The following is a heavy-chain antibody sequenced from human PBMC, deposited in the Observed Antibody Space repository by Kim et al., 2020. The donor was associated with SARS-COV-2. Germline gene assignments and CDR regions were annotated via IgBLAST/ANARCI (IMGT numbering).Heavy chain of an antibody. CDR1: GFTFSSYW. D-gene: IGHD6-19*01. V-gene: IGHV3-7*01. Sequence: GGSLRLSCAASGFTFSSYWMSWVRQAPGKGLEWVANIKQDGSEKYYVDSVKGRFTISRDNAKNSLYLQMNSLRAEDTAVYYCARSGYSSGWLKFWYYYYYGMDVWGQGTTVTVSS. CDR2: IKQDGSEK. J-gene: IGHJ6*02. CDR3: ARSGYSSGWLKFWYYYYYGMDV.